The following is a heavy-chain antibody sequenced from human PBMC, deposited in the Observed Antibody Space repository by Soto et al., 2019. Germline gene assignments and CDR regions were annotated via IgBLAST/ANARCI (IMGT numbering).Heavy chain of an antibody. CDR3: ARSGSVVVAAIVRGARRFDP. D-gene: IGHD2-15*01. CDR1: GGSFSGYY. CDR2: INHSGST. J-gene: IGHJ5*02. Sequence: QVQLQQWGAGLLKPSETLSLTCAVYGGSFSGYYWSWIRQPPGKGLEWIGEINHSGSTNYNPSLKSRVTISVDTSKSQFSLKLCSVTAADTAVYYCARSGSVVVAAIVRGARRFDPWGQGTLVTVSS. V-gene: IGHV4-34*01.